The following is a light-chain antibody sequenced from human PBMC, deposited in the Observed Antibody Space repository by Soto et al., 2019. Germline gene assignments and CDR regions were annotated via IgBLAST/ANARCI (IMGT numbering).Light chain of an antibody. Sequence: EIVLTQSPGTLSLSPWEIVTLSCRASQSISSSHLAWYQQRPGQAPRLLIYDASNRATGISDRFTGSGSGTDFTLTISTLEPEDFAVYYCEQYGSSPRTFGHGTKVDIK. J-gene: IGKJ1*01. CDR1: QSISSSH. CDR3: EQYGSSPRT. V-gene: IGKV3-20*01. CDR2: DAS.